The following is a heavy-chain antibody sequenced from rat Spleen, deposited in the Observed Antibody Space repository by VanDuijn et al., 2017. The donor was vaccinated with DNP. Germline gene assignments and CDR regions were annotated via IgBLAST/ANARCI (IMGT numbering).Heavy chain of an antibody. CDR2: KWNNGGT. D-gene: IGHD4-2*01. CDR1: GFSLTSYG. CDR3: ATGVY. V-gene: IGHV2-16*01. J-gene: IGHJ2*01. Sequence: QVQLKESGPVLVQPSRTLSLTCTVSGFSLTSYGISWVRQPPGKGREWLGVKWNNGGTDYNSAIISRQSISRDTSKSQVFLKMKSLQSEDTAMYLCATGVYWGQGVMVTVSS.